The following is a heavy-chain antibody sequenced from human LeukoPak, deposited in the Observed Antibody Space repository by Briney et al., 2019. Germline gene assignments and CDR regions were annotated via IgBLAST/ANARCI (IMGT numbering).Heavy chain of an antibody. V-gene: IGHV3-48*01. CDR2: ISSSSSTI. CDR3: AREYCSSTSCLYDY. CDR1: GFTFSSYS. J-gene: IGHJ4*02. D-gene: IGHD2-2*01. Sequence: GSLRLSCAASGFTFSSYSMNWVRQAPGKGLEWVSYISSSSSTIYYADSVKGRFTISRDKAKNSLYLQMNSLRAEDTAVYYCAREYCSSTSCLYDYWGQGTLVTVSS.